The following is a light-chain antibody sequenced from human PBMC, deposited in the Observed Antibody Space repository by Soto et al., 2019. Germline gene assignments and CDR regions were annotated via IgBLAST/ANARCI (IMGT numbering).Light chain of an antibody. CDR2: GNS. Sequence: QPVLTQPPSVSGAPGQRVTISCTGSSSNIGAGYVVHWYQQLPGTAPKLLIYGNSNRPSGVPDRFSGSKSGTSASLAITGLQAEDEADYYCQSYDSSRSGVFGGGTKLTVL. J-gene: IGLJ2*01. CDR1: SSNIGAGYV. CDR3: QSYDSSRSGV. V-gene: IGLV1-40*01.